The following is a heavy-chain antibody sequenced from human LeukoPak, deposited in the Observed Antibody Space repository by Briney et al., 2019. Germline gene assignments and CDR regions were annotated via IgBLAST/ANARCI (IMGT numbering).Heavy chain of an antibody. CDR1: GGSISSYY. CDR2: IYYSGST. D-gene: IGHD2-2*01. CDR3: ASSTSLGYYFDY. J-gene: IGHJ4*02. V-gene: IGHV4-59*12. Sequence: SEALSLTCTVSGGSISSYYWSWIRQPPGKGLEWIGYIYYSGSTNYNPSLKSRVTISVDTSKNQFSLKLSSVTAADTAVYYCASSTSLGYYFDYWGQGTLVTVSS.